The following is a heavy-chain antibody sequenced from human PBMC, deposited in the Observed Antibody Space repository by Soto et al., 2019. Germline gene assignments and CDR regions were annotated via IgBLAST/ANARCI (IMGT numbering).Heavy chain of an antibody. CDR3: ARSGYYKYYFDY. V-gene: IGHV2-70*11. CDR2: IDWDDDK. CDR1: GFSLSTSGMC. Sequence: SGPTLVNPTQTLTLTCTFSGFSLSTSGMCVSWIRQPPGKALEWLARIDWDDDKYYSTSLKTRLTISKDTSKNQVVLTMTNMDPVDTATYYCARSGYYKYYFDYWGQGTLVTVSS. J-gene: IGHJ4*02. D-gene: IGHD3-22*01.